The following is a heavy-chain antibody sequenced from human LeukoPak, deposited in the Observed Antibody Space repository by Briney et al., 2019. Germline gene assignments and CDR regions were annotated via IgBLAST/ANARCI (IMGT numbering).Heavy chain of an antibody. Sequence: PSETLSLTCTVSGDSISSGAYYWTWIRQHPERGLEWIGYIFKSGKTYNNPSLKSRVVISIDTSNNRFSLELSSVTAADRAVYFCARARAYDVLTEVGFYYYGVDLWGRGTTVTV. CDR2: IFKSGKT. CDR1: GDSISSGAYY. CDR3: ARARAYDVLTEVGFYYYGVDL. V-gene: IGHV4-31*03. J-gene: IGHJ6*02. D-gene: IGHD3-9*01.